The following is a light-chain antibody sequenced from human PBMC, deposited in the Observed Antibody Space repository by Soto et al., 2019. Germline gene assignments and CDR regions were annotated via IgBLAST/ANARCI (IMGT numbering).Light chain of an antibody. V-gene: IGKV1-5*03. Sequence: DIQMTQTPSTPSASVGDRVTMTCRASQNIATWLAWYQQKPGNAPKLLIYKASTLQSGVPSRFSGSGSGTEFTLTISSLQPDDFATYYCQQYSSFTTFGQGTKVDIK. J-gene: IGKJ1*01. CDR3: QQYSSFTT. CDR2: KAS. CDR1: QNIATW.